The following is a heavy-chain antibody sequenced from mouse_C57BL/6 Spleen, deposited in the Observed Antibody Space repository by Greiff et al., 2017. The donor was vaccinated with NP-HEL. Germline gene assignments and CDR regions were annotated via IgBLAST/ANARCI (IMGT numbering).Heavy chain of an antibody. J-gene: IGHJ2*01. Sequence: EVQLQQSGPELVKPGASVKIPCKASGYTFTDYNMDWVKQSHGKSLEWIGDIYPGSGSTNYNEKFKSKATLTVDTSSSTAYMQLSSLTSEDSAVYYCARYYDYDEYYFDYWGQGTTLTVSS. D-gene: IGHD2-4*01. V-gene: IGHV1-18*01. CDR2: IYPGSGST. CDR3: ARYYDYDEYYFDY. CDR1: GYTFTDYN.